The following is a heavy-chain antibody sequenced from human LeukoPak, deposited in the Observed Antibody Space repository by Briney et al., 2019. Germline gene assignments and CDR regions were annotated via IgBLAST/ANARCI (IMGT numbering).Heavy chain of an antibody. CDR3: ARETVVTVAYYYYGMDV. CDR2: TYYRSKWYN. D-gene: IGHD4-23*01. J-gene: IGHJ6*02. Sequence: SQTLSLTCAISGDSVSSNSAAWNWIRQSPSRGLEWLGRTYYRSKWYNDYAVSVKSRITINPDTSENQFSLQLNSVTPEDTAVYYCARETVVTVAYYYYGMDVWGQGTTVTVSS. CDR1: GDSVSSNSAA. V-gene: IGHV6-1*01.